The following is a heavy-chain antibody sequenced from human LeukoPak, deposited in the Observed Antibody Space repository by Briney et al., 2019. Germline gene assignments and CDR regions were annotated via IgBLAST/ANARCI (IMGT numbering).Heavy chain of an antibody. CDR3: AKDLLFPTFGSDS. CDR2: ISAAGGSA. J-gene: IGHJ4*02. Sequence: PGGSLRLSCAASGLTFSTYAMSWVRQAPGKGLEWVSAISAAGGSAYYADSVKGRFTVSRDNSKNTLYLQMNSPRAEDTALYYCAKDLLFPTFGSDSWGQGTLVTVSS. CDR1: GLTFSTYA. V-gene: IGHV3-23*01. D-gene: IGHD2-21*02.